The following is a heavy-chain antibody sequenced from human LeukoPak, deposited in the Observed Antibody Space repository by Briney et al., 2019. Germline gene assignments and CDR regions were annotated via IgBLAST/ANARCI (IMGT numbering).Heavy chain of an antibody. J-gene: IGHJ4*02. Sequence: SETLSLTCTVSGGSISSSSYYWAWIRQPPGKGLEWIWSIHYSGSTYYNPSLKSRVTISIDTSKTQFSLMLTSVTAADTAVYYCASPSSSSSTYDYWGQGTLVTVSS. CDR2: IHYSGST. CDR1: GGSISSSSYY. V-gene: IGHV4-39*01. CDR3: ASPSSSSSTYDY. D-gene: IGHD6-6*01.